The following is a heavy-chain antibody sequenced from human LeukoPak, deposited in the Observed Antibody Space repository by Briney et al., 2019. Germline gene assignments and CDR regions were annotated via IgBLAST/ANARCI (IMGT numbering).Heavy chain of an antibody. D-gene: IGHD1-26*01. CDR1: GFTFSSYA. J-gene: IGHJ4*02. CDR2: ISGSGGST. Sequence: GGSLRLSCAASGFTFSSYAMSWVRQAPGKGLEWVSAISGSGGSTYYADSVMGRFTISRDNSKNTLYLQMDSLRAEDTAVYYCAKEDRLVGATRRCFDYWGQGTLVTVSS. CDR3: AKEDRLVGATRRCFDY. V-gene: IGHV3-23*01.